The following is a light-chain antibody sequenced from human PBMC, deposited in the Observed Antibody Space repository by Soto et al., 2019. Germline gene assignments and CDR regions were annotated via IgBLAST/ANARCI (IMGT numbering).Light chain of an antibody. CDR1: SSDVGSYNL. V-gene: IGLV2-14*02. J-gene: IGLJ1*01. Sequence: QSALTQPASVSGSPGQSITISCTGTSSDVGSYNLVSWYQQHPGKAPKLMIYDVTNRPPGVSDRFSGSKSGNTASLTISGLQAEDEAEYYCSSYTSSSTPYVFGTGTKLTVL. CDR2: DVT. CDR3: SSYTSSSTPYV.